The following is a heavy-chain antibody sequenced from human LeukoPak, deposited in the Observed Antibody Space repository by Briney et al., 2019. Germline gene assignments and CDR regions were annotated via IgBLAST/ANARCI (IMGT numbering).Heavy chain of an antibody. CDR2: INPNSGGT. D-gene: IGHD4-11*01. V-gene: IGHV1-2*02. CDR1: GYTFTGYY. J-gene: IGHJ4*02. Sequence: GASVKVSCKASGYTFTGYYMHWVRQAPGQGLEWMGWINPNSGGTNYAQKFQGRVTMTRDTSISTAYMELSRLRSDDTAVYYCASGVSTVTNQAEYYFDYWGQGTLVTVSS. CDR3: ASGVSTVTNQAEYYFDY.